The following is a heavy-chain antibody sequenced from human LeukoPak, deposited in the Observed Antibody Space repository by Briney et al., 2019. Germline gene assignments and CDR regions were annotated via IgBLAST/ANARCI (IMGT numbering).Heavy chain of an antibody. Sequence: GGSLRLSCVASGFTSENYAMKWVRQAPGKGLEWVSAISGTSGNTFYADSVKGRFTISRDNSKNTLYLQMTSLRAVDTAIYYCTKGDCSGGDCYGGADYWGQGTLIIVSS. CDR2: ISGTSGNT. V-gene: IGHV3-23*01. J-gene: IGHJ4*02. D-gene: IGHD2-21*02. CDR1: GFTSENYA. CDR3: TKGDCSGGDCYGGADY.